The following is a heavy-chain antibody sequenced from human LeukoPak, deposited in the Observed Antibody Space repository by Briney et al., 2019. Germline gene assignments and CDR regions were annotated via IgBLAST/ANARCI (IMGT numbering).Heavy chain of an antibody. D-gene: IGHD5-12*01. CDR1: GGSISSGGYS. Sequence: SQTLSLTCAVSGGSISSGGYSWSWIRQPPGKGLEWIGYIYHSGSTYYNPSLKSRVTISVDRSKNQFSLKLSSVTAADTAVYYCARGQVAKSYCFDYWGQGTLVTVSS. J-gene: IGHJ4*02. CDR3: ARGQVAKSYCFDY. CDR2: IYHSGST. V-gene: IGHV4-30-2*01.